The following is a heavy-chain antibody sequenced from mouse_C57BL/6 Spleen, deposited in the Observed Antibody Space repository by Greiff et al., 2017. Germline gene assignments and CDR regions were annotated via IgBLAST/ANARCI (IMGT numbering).Heavy chain of an antibody. Sequence: VQLKESGPVLVKPGASVKMSCKASGYTFTDYYMNWVKQSPGKSLEWIGVINPYNGGTSYNQKFKGKATLTVDKSSSTAYMELNSLTSEDSAVYYCARRNFLYAMDYWGQGASVTVAS. J-gene: IGHJ4*01. CDR1: GYTFTDYY. CDR3: ARRNFLYAMDY. V-gene: IGHV1-19*01. CDR2: INPYNGGT.